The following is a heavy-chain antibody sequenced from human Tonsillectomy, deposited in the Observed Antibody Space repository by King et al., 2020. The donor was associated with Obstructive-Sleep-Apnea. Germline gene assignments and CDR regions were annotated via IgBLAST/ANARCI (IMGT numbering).Heavy chain of an antibody. Sequence: VQLVESGGGLLQPGRSLRLSCAASGFTFDDYAMHWVRQAPGKGLEWVSGIIWNSGNLGYGDFVKGRFPISRDNAKTSLYLQMNSLRAEDTALYYCAKAGSWYRDAFDIWGQGTMVTVSS. D-gene: IGHD6-13*01. CDR1: GFTFDDYA. CDR3: AKAGSWYRDAFDI. V-gene: IGHV3-9*01. CDR2: IIWNSGNL. J-gene: IGHJ3*02.